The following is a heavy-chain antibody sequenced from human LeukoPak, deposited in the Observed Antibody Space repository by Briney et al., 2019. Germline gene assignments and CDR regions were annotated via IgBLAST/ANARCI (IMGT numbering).Heavy chain of an antibody. J-gene: IGHJ6*02. CDR3: ARAGDSSGFHYYYYGMDV. V-gene: IGHV4-30-2*01. CDR2: IYHSGST. Sequence: SQTLSLTCAVSGGSISSGGYSWSWIRQPPGKGLEWIGYIYHSGSTYFKPSLKSRVTISVDTSRTQFSLKLSSVTAADTAVYYCARAGDSSGFHYYYYGMDVWGQGTTVTVSS. D-gene: IGHD3-22*01. CDR1: GGSISSGGYS.